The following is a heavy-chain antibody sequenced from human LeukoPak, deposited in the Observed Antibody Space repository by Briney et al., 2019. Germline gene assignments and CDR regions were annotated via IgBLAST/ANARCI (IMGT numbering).Heavy chain of an antibody. J-gene: IGHJ4*02. D-gene: IGHD2-21*01. Sequence: GGSLRLSCAASGFTFSSYGMHWVRQAPGKGLEWVAFIRYDGSNKYYADSVKGRFTISRDNSKNTLYLQMNSLRAEDTAVYYCAKIGAGYCGGDYDQPPLTHFDSWGQGTLVTVSS. CDR2: IRYDGSNK. V-gene: IGHV3-30*02. CDR1: GFTFSSYG. CDR3: AKIGAGYCGGDYDQPPLTHFDS.